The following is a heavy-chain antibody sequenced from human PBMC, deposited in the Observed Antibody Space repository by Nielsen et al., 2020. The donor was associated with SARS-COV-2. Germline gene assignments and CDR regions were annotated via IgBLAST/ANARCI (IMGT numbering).Heavy chain of an antibody. D-gene: IGHD4-17*01. CDR1: GFTFSSYS. CDR3: ARNYGTTPFYYYYGMDV. Sequence: GESLKISCAASGFTFSSYSMNWVRQAPGKGLEWVSYISSSSSTIYYADSVKGRFTISRDNAKNSLYLQMNSLRAEDTAVYYCARNYGTTPFYYYYGMDVWGQGTTVTVSS. CDR2: ISSSSSTI. V-gene: IGHV3-48*01. J-gene: IGHJ6*02.